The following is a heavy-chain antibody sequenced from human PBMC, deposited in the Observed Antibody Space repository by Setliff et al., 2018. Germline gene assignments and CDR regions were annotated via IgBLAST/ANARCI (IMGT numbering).Heavy chain of an antibody. Sequence: GGSLRLSCAASGFTFGDFAMTWVRQAPGKGLEGVSGIGGRGISTYYADSVKGRFIISRDNSENTLYLQMNSLRAEDTAICLKGGWGATFHSWGQGTLVTVSS. CDR1: GFTFGDFA. CDR3: GGWGATFHS. D-gene: IGHD1-26*01. CDR2: IGGRGIST. J-gene: IGHJ5*01. V-gene: IGHV3-23*01.